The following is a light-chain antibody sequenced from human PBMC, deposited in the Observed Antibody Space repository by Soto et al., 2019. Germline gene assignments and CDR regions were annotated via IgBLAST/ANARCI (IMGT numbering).Light chain of an antibody. CDR3: TSYADRSPVV. V-gene: IGLV2-14*01. CDR2: AVT. CDR1: SSDVGGYNY. J-gene: IGLJ2*01. Sequence: QSALTQPASVSGSPGQSIAISCTGTSSDVGGYNYVSWYQQHPGKAPKLVIYAVTNRPSGVSDRFSGSKSGNTASLTISGLQAEDEADYYCTSYADRSPVVFGGGTKVTVL.